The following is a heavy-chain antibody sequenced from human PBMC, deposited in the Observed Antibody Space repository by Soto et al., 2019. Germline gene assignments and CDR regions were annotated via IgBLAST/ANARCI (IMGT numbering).Heavy chain of an antibody. V-gene: IGHV4-34*01. D-gene: IGHD3-10*01. Sequence: SETLSLTCAVYGGSFSGYYWSWIRQPPGKGLEWIGEINHSGSTNYNPSLKSRVTISVDTSKNQFSLKLSSVTAADTAVYYCARGGLYGSGRLYYYGMDVWGQGTTVTVSS. CDR1: GGSFSGYY. CDR3: ARGGLYGSGRLYYYGMDV. CDR2: INHSGST. J-gene: IGHJ6*02.